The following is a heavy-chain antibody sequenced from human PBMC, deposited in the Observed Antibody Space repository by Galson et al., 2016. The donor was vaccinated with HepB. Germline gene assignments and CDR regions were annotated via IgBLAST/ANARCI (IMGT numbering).Heavy chain of an antibody. CDR1: GYTFTNYA. CDR3: ARDRDSTGYYGEVGDY. J-gene: IGHJ4*02. D-gene: IGHD3-22*01. V-gene: IGHV1-18*01. CDR2: ISAYNGNT. Sequence: SVKVSCKASGYTFTNYAMHWVRQAPGQGLEWIGWISAYNGNTNYAQNLLDRVTMTTDTSTSTAYMELRSLRSDDTAVYYCARDRDSTGYYGEVGDYWGQGTLVTVSS.